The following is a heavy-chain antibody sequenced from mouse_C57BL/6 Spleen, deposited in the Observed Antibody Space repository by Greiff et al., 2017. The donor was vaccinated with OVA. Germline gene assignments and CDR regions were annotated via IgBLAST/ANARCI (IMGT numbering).Heavy chain of an antibody. CDR3: VRGGTYDYDGAWFAY. D-gene: IGHD2-4*01. J-gene: IGHJ3*01. CDR2: INPNNGGT. Sequence: VQLQQSGPELVKPGASVKISCKASGYTFTDYYMNWVKQSHGKSLEWIGDINPNNGGTSYNQKFKGKATLTVDKSSSTAYMELRSLTSEESAVYYCVRGGTYDYDGAWFAYWGQGTLVTVSA. CDR1: GYTFTDYY. V-gene: IGHV1-26*01.